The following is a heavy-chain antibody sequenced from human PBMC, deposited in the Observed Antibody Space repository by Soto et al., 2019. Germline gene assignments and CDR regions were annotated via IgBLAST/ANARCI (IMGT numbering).Heavy chain of an antibody. D-gene: IGHD5-12*01. CDR2: IYYSGST. CDR1: GDSIRSYY. V-gene: IGHV4-59*01. CDR3: ARAYGGSDNGLDX. Sequence: ASETLSLTCTVSGDSIRSYYWTWIRQPPGKGLELILYIYYSGSTRYNPSIKSRVTISVDMSKKQFSLKLRSVIAADTAVYYCARAYGGSDNGLDXWGQGTAVTVS. J-gene: IGHJ6*02.